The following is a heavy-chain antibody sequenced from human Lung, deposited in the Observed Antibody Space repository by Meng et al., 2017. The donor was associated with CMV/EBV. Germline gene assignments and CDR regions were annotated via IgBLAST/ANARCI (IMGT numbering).Heavy chain of an antibody. CDR2: LHSDGFT. CDR3: ARGILGGYYDSRGYVTDF. D-gene: IGHD3-22*01. V-gene: IGHV3-66*02. CDR1: GFTVSSNY. Sequence: GRPLRLXXAASGFTVSSNYMSWVRQAPGKGLEWISVLHSDGFTKYADSVKGRFTISRDNPKNTLYLEMSSLRTEDTAVYYCARGILGGYYDSRGYVTDFWGQGTLVTVSS. J-gene: IGHJ4*02.